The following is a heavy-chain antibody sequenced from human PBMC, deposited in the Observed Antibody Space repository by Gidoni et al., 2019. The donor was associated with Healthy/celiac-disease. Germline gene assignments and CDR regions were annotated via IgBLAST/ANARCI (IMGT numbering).Heavy chain of an antibody. CDR1: GYTFTSYY. CDR3: ARDQRCSGGSCYWSYYYYGMDV. D-gene: IGHD2-15*01. Sequence: QVQLVQSGAEVKKPGASVKVSCKASGYTFTSYYMPWVRQAPGQGLEWMGIINPSGGSTSYAQKFQGRVTMTRDTSTSTVYMELSSLRSEDTAVYYCARDQRCSGGSCYWSYYYYGMDVWGQGTTVTVSS. V-gene: IGHV1-46*01. CDR2: INPSGGST. J-gene: IGHJ6*02.